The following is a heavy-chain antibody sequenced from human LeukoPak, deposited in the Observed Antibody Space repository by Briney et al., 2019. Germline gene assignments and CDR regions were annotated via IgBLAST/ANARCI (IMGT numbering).Heavy chain of an antibody. CDR1: GFRFTSYW. CDR3: ARDGHPFDS. V-gene: IGHV3-7*01. CDR2: INQDRSEK. J-gene: IGHJ4*02. Sequence: GGSLRLSCAASGFRFTSYWMSWVRQAPGKGLEWVANINQDRSEKYYGDSVKGRFTISRDNAKNSLYLQMSSLRAEDTAVYFCARDGHPFDSWGQGTLVTVSS.